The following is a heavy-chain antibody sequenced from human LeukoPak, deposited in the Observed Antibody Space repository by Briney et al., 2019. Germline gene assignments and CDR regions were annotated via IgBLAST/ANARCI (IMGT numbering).Heavy chain of an antibody. D-gene: IGHD1-20*01. J-gene: IGHJ6*03. CDR2: INSDGSST. CDR1: GFTFSNYW. V-gene: IGHV3-74*01. CDR3: ARDYTYNWNDFPDYYYYYYMDV. Sequence: PGGSLRLSCAASGFTFSNYWMHWVRQAPGKGLVWVSRINSDGSSTSYADSVKGRFTISRDNAKNTLYLQLNSLRAEDTAVYYCARDYTYNWNDFPDYYYYYYMDVWGKGTTVTVSS.